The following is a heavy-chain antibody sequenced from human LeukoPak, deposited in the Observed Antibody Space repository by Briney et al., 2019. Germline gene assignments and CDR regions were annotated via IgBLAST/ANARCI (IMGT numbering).Heavy chain of an antibody. CDR3: AREERSGYSYGAIDY. Sequence: GGSLRLSCSASGFTFSSYALHWVRQAPGKGLEWVSYISSSSSYTNYADSVKGRFTISRDNAKNSLYLQMNSLRAEDTAVYYCAREERSGYSYGAIDYWGQGTLVTVSS. CDR1: GFTFSSYA. D-gene: IGHD5-18*01. CDR2: ISSSSSYT. V-gene: IGHV3-21*05. J-gene: IGHJ4*02.